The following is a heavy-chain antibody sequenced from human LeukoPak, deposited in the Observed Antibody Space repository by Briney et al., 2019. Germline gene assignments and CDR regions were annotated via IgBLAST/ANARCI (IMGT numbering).Heavy chain of an antibody. J-gene: IGHJ4*03. V-gene: IGHV3-64*02. D-gene: IGHD4-17*01. CDR3: ATQSQLTVTTSLDN. Sequence: PGGSLTLSCAASGFTFSIYAMYWVRQAPGKGQEYVSAISSDGATIYYADSVKGRFTISRDTSKNTVSFQLGHLRHEDRAVCSCATQSQLTVTTSLDNRGQGTPGTVSS. CDR1: GFTFSIYA. CDR2: ISSDGATI.